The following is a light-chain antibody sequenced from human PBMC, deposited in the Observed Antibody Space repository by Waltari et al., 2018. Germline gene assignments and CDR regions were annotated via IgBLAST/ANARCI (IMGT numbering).Light chain of an antibody. Sequence: DIQMTQSPSSLSASVGDRVTITCRASQNITSSLNWYQQKPGKAPKLLIHTVASVQSGVASRFSGSGSGTDFNLNIRSLQPDEFATYSCQQSYYAPWTFGEGTKVEIK. J-gene: IGKJ1*01. CDR2: TVA. CDR3: QQSYYAPWT. V-gene: IGKV1-39*01. CDR1: QNITSS.